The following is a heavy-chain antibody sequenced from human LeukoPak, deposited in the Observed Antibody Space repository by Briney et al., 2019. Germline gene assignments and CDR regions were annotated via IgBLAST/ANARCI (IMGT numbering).Heavy chain of an antibody. CDR2: IYSGGST. CDR1: EFTVSSNY. CDR3: ARHCSTSCYGGGNFDY. Sequence: GGSLRLSCAASEFTVSSNYMSWARQAPGKGLEWVSVIYSGGSTYYADSVKGRFTISRDNSKNTLYLQMNSLRAEDTAVYYCARHCSTSCYGGGNFDYWGQGTLVTVSS. D-gene: IGHD2-2*01. J-gene: IGHJ4*02. V-gene: IGHV3-53*01.